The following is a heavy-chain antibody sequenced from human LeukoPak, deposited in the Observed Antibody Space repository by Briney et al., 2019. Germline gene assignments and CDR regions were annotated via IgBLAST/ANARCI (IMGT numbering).Heavy chain of an antibody. D-gene: IGHD5-18*01. V-gene: IGHV3-30*18. CDR1: GFTFSSYG. J-gene: IGHJ4*02. Sequence: GRSLRLSCAASGFTFSSYGMHWVRQAPGKGLEWVAVILYDGSNKYYADSVKGRFTISRDNSKNTLYLQMNSLRAEDTAVYYCAKDQDSYGYDYWGQGTLVTVSS. CDR3: AKDQDSYGYDY. CDR2: ILYDGSNK.